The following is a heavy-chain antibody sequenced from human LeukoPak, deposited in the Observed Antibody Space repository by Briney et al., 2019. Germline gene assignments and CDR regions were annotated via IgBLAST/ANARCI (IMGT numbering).Heavy chain of an antibody. D-gene: IGHD3-22*01. CDR2: ISSSSSMI. CDR1: GFTFSRCS. J-gene: IGHJ4*02. Sequence: GGSLRLSCAASGFTFSRCSMNWVRQAPGKGLEWVSYISSSSSMIYYADSVKGRFTISRDNAKNSLYLQMNSLRAEDTAVYYCARNPFYDSSGYHDYWGRGTLVTVSS. V-gene: IGHV3-48*01. CDR3: ARNPFYDSSGYHDY.